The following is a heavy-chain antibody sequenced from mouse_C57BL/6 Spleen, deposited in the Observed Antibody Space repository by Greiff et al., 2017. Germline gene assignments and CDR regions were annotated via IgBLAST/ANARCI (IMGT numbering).Heavy chain of an antibody. CDR3: ARNPDSSGYEDYYAMDY. V-gene: IGHV2-2*01. Sequence: QVQLQQSGPGLVQPSQSLSITCTVSGFSLTSYGVHWVRQSPGKGLEWLGVIWSGGSTDYNAAFISRLSISKDNSKSQVFFKMNSLQADDTAIYYCARNPDSSGYEDYYAMDYWGQGTSVTVSS. D-gene: IGHD3-2*02. CDR1: GFSLTSYG. CDR2: IWSGGST. J-gene: IGHJ4*01.